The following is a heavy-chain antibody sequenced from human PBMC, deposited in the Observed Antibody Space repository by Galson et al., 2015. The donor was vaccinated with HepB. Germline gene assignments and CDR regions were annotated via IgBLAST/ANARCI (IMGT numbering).Heavy chain of an antibody. CDR3: ARERMGFDY. CDR1: GDPITSNY. V-gene: IGHV4-4*07. J-gene: IGHJ4*02. CDR2: LLISGST. Sequence: SETLSLTCTVSGDPITSNYYSWILQPAGKGLEWIGRLLISGSTSYNPSLKNRVTMSRDTSKNQFSLRITSVTAADTAVYYCARERMGFDYWGLGTLVTVSS. D-gene: IGHD1-26*01.